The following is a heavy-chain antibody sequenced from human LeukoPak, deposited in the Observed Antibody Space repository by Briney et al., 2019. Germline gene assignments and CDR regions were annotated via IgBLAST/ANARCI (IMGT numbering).Heavy chain of an antibody. CDR2: IRSKTYGGTT. J-gene: IGHJ4*02. CDR3: NRADDTSGYNYGPWLVSDY. V-gene: IGHV3-49*04. Sequence: GGSLRLSCAASGFTFSSYGMHWVRQAPGKGLEWVGFIRSKTYGGTTEYAASVKGRFTILRDDSKYIAYLQMNSLKTEDTAVYYCNRADDTSGYNYGPWLVSDYWGQGTLVTVSS. D-gene: IGHD3-22*01. CDR1: GFTFSSYG.